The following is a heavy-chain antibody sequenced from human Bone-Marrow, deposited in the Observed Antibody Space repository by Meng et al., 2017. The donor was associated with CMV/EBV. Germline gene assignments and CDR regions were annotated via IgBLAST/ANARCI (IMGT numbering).Heavy chain of an antibody. Sequence: GGSLRLSCAASGFTFSSYSMNWVRQAPGKGLEWVSYISSSSSYIYYADSVKGRFTISRDNAKNSLYLQMNSLRAEDTAVYYCASRGYDSPLDYWGQGTLVTVSS. V-gene: IGHV3-21*05. CDR2: ISSSSSYI. J-gene: IGHJ4*02. D-gene: IGHD5-12*01. CDR3: ASRGYDSPLDY. CDR1: GFTFSSYS.